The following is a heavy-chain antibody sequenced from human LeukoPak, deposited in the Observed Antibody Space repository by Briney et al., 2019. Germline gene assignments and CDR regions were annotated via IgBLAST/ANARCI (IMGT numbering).Heavy chain of an antibody. CDR2: IIPIFGTA. J-gene: IGHJ6*03. D-gene: IGHD1-7*01. CDR3: AGSTIMSYYYYYYMDV. Sequence: GASVKVSCKASGGTFSSYAISWVRQAPGQGLEWMGGIIPIFGTANYAQKFQGRVTITTDESTSTAYMELSSLRSEDTAVYYCAGSTIMSYYYYYYMDVWGKGTTVTVSS. V-gene: IGHV1-69*05. CDR1: GGTFSSYA.